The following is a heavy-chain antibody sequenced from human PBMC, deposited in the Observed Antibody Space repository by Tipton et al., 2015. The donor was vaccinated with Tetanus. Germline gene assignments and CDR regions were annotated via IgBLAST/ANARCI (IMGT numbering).Heavy chain of an antibody. CDR1: GFTVSSNY. CDR2: IHSGGNT. CDR3: ARDLAIIEPVPPGY. Sequence: SLRLSCAASGFTVSSNYMTWVRQAPGKGLEWVSVIHSGGNTYYADSVKGRFTISRDNSKSTLYLQMNSLRTDDTAVYFCARDLAIIEPVPPGYWGQGTLVTVSS. D-gene: IGHD2/OR15-2a*01. V-gene: IGHV3-53*01. J-gene: IGHJ4*02.